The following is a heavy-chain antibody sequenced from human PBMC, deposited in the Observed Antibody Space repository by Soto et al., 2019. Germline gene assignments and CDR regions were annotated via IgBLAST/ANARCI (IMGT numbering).Heavy chain of an antibody. CDR1: GGSIGRSTYY. D-gene: IGHD2-2*01. Sequence: SETLSLTCTVSGGSIGRSTYYGGWIRQPPGKGLEWIGSIYYSGSTYYRPSLKSRVTISVDTSKNQFSLKLSSVTAADTAVYYCARQVPAAMRLGWFDPWGQGTLVTVSS. V-gene: IGHV4-39*01. J-gene: IGHJ5*02. CDR2: IYYSGST. CDR3: ARQVPAAMRLGWFDP.